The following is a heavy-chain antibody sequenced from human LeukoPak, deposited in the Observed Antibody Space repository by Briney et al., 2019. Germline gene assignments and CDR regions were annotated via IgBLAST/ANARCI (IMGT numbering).Heavy chain of an antibody. CDR2: IYYSGNT. J-gene: IGHJ6*03. V-gene: IGHV4-59*01. CDR1: GGSISGYS. CDR3: ARARYGSGSYHYMDV. D-gene: IGHD3-10*01. Sequence: TSETLSLTCTVSGGSISGYSWIWIRQPPGKGLEWIGYIYYSGNTNYNPSLKSRVTISVDTSQKQLSLKLTSVTAADTAVYYCARARYGSGSYHYMDVWGKGTTVTISS.